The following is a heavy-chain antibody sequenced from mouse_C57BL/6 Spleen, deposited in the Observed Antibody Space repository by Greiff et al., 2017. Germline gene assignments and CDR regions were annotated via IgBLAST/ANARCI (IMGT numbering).Heavy chain of an antibody. CDR2: IRSKSNNYAT. J-gene: IGHJ4*01. CDR1: GFSFNTYA. D-gene: IGHD2-4*01. Sequence: EVKLVESGGGLVQPKGSLKLSCAASGFSFNTYAMNWVRQAPGKGLEWVARIRSKSNNYATYYADSVKDRFTISRDDSESMLYLQMNNLKTEDTAMYYCVTYDYDGGYAMDYWGQGTSVTVSS. CDR3: VTYDYDGGYAMDY. V-gene: IGHV10-1*01.